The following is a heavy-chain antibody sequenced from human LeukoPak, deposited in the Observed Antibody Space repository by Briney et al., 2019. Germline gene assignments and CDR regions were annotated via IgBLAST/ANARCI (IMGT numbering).Heavy chain of an antibody. CDR1: GFTFSSYA. Sequence: GSLRLSCAASGFTFSSYAMSWVRQAPGKGLEWVSAISGSGGSTYYADSVKGRFTISRDNSKNTLYLQMNSRRAEDTAVYYRAKDPGVDYYGSGSYYFDYWGQGTLVTVSS. J-gene: IGHJ4*02. D-gene: IGHD3-10*01. CDR3: AKDPGVDYYGSGSYYFDY. CDR2: ISGSGGST. V-gene: IGHV3-23*01.